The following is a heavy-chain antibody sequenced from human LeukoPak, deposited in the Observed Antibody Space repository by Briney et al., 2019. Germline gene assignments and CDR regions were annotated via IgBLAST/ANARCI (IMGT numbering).Heavy chain of an antibody. CDR1: GVSFSTYS. Sequence: GGSLRLSCTASGVSFSTYSMTWVRQGPGKGLERVSSIYNSGSKTFYADSVKGRFTISRDNSNNTLYLQMNSLTAEDTAIYYCSKDVVPDSGWDLDYWGQGTLVTVSS. V-gene: IGHV3-23*05. CDR3: SKDVVPDSGWDLDY. J-gene: IGHJ4*02. CDR2: IYNSGSKT. D-gene: IGHD6-19*01.